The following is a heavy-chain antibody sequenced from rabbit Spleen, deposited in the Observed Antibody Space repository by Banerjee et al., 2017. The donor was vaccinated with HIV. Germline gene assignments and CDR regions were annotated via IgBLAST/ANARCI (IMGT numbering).Heavy chain of an antibody. Sequence: QEQLVESGGGLVQPEGSLTLTCKASGFSFTDKDVMCWVRQAPGKGLEWIGCINTITGKTVYATWAKGRFTISRASSTTVFLQMTSLTAADTATYFCARDLPDIIGWNFGFCGPGTSSPS. CDR3: ARDLPDIIGWNFGF. CDR1: GFSFTDKDV. CDR2: INTITGKT. D-gene: IGHD1-1*01. V-gene: IGHV1S45*01. J-gene: IGHJ3*01.